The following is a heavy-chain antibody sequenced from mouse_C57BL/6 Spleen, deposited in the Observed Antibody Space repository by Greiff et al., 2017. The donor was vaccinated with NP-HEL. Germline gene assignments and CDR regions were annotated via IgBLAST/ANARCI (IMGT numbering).Heavy chain of an antibody. CDR1: GYTFTSYW. V-gene: IGHV1-64*01. Sequence: QVQLQQPGAELVKPGASVKLSCKASGYTFTSYWMHWVKQRPGQGLEWIGMIHPNSGSTNYNEKFKSKATLTVDKSSSTAYMQLSSLTSEDSAVYYCARVGLNCDVNFDYWGQGTTLTVSA. CDR3: ARVGLNCDVNFDY. CDR2: IHPNSGST. D-gene: IGHD4-1*01. J-gene: IGHJ2*01.